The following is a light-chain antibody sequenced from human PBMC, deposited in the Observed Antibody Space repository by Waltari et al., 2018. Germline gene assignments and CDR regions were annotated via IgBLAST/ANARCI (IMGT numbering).Light chain of an antibody. CDR2: GTS. J-gene: IGKJ4*01. V-gene: IGKV3-20*01. CDR1: PSVTIIS. Sequence: CTASPSVTIISLTSYQQKLGQPPTLLIYGTSSRATSIPDRLSGGGSGTDFTLPISRLEPEDFVVYYCQQYDGEVVTFGGGTKVEI. CDR3: QQYDGEVVT.